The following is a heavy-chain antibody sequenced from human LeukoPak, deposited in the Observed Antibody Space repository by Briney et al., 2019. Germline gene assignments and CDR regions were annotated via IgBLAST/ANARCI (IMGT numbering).Heavy chain of an antibody. D-gene: IGHD2-2*01. Sequence: GGSLRLSCAASGFTFSSYWMSWVRQAPGKGLEWVANIKHDGSEKYYVDSVKGRFTISRDNAKNSLYLQMNSLRAEDTALYYCAREVGVGYYYMDVWGKGTTVTVSS. V-gene: IGHV3-7*03. CDR2: IKHDGSEK. J-gene: IGHJ6*03. CDR3: AREVGVGYYYMDV. CDR1: GFTFSSYW.